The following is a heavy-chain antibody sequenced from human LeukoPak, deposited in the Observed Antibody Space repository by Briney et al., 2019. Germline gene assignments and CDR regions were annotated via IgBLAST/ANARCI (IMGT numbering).Heavy chain of an antibody. Sequence: PGGSLRLSCAASGFTFSSYGMHWVRQAPGKGLEWVAVIWYDGSNKYYTDSVKGRFTISRDNSKNTLYLQMNSLRAEDTAVYYCARDSLYCSSTRCYGRPYYYGMDVWGQGTTVTVSS. J-gene: IGHJ6*02. V-gene: IGHV3-33*01. CDR1: GFTFSSYG. CDR3: ARDSLYCSSTRCYGRPYYYGMDV. CDR2: IWYDGSNK. D-gene: IGHD2-2*01.